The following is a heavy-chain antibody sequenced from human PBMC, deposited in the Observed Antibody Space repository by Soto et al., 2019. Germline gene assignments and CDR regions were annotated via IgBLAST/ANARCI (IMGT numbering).Heavy chain of an antibody. D-gene: IGHD3-3*01. Sequence: GSLRLSCAASGFTFSSYEMNWVRQAPGKGLEWVSYISSSGSTIYYADSVKGRYTISRDNAKNSLYLQMNSLRAEDTAVYYCARDRNTIFGRGGMDVWGQGTTVTVSS. CDR1: GFTFSSYE. V-gene: IGHV3-48*03. CDR3: ARDRNTIFGRGGMDV. CDR2: ISSSGSTI. J-gene: IGHJ6*02.